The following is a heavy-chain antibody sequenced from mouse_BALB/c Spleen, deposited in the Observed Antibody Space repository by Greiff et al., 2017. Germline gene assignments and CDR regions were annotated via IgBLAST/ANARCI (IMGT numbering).Heavy chain of an antibody. CDR3: ARQDGNYIDY. CDR2: ISSGGSYT. CDR1: GFTFSSYG. V-gene: IGHV5-6*01. Sequence: EVMLVESGGDLVKPGGSLKLSCAASGFTFSSYGMSWVRQTPDKRLEWVATISSGGSYTYYPDSVKGRFTISRDNAKNTLYLQMSSLKSEDTAMYYCARQDGNYIDYWGQGTTLTVSS. D-gene: IGHD2-1*01. J-gene: IGHJ2*01.